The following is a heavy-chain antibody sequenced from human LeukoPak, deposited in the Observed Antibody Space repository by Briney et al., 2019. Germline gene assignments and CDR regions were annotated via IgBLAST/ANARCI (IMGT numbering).Heavy chain of an antibody. CDR1: GYSFTSYW. V-gene: IGHV5-51*01. CDR2: IYPGDSDT. Sequence: GESLKISCKGSGYSFTSYWIGWVRQMPGKGLEWMGIIYPGDSDTRYSPSFQGQVTISADKSISTAYLQWSGLKASDTAMYYCARLPRRLVDYFDYWGQGTLVTVSS. J-gene: IGHJ4*02. D-gene: IGHD3-9*01. CDR3: ARLPRRLVDYFDY.